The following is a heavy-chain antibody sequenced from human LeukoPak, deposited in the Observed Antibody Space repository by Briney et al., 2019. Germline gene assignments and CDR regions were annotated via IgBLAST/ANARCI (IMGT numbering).Heavy chain of an antibody. V-gene: IGHV1-18*01. J-gene: IGHJ4*02. CDR2: ISSYNGNT. CDR3: ARKKYYYDSSGYYTCMDY. D-gene: IGHD3-22*01. CDR1: AYTSTSYG. Sequence: ASVKVFCKASAYTSTSYGISWVRQDPGQGREEMGWISSYNGNTNYAQKLQGRVTMTTDTSTSTAYMELRSLRSDDTAVYYCARKKYYYDSSGYYTCMDYWGQGTLVTVSS.